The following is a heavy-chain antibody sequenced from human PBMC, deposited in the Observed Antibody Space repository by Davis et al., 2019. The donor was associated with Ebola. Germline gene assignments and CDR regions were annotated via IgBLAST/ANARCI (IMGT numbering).Heavy chain of an antibody. V-gene: IGHV3-11*04. J-gene: IGHJ4*02. D-gene: IGHD3-10*01. CDR1: GFTFSDYY. Sequence: PGGSLRLSCAASGFTFSDYYMSWIRQAPGKGLEWVSYISSSSSTIYYADSVKGRFTISRDNAKNSLYLQMNSLRDEDTAVYYCARDSLYYYGSGSPWYFDYWGQGTLVTVSS. CDR3: ARDSLYYYGSGSPWYFDY. CDR2: ISSSSSTI.